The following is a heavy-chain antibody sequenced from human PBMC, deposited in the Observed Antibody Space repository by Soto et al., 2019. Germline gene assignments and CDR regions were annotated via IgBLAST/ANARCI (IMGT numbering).Heavy chain of an antibody. CDR3: AHRRISHIVGATHPCLIFDY. J-gene: IGHJ4*02. CDR2: IYWNDDK. Sequence: QITLKESGPTLVKPTQTLTLTCTFSGFSLSTSGVGVGWIRQPPGKALEWLALIYWNDDKRYSPSLKSRLTITKDTSKNQVVLTMTNMDPVDTATYYCAHRRISHIVGATHPCLIFDYWGQGTLVTVSS. D-gene: IGHD1-26*01. CDR1: GFSLSTSGVG. V-gene: IGHV2-5*01.